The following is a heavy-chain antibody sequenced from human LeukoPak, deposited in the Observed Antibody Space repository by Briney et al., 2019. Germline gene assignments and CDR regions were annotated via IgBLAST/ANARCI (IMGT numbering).Heavy chain of an antibody. CDR3: ARDRSAGTIDY. CDR1: GGSISSYY. V-gene: IGHV4-4*07. Sequence: ASETLSLTXTVSGGSISSYYWSWIRQPAGKGLEWIGRIYTSGSTNYNPSLKSRVTMSVDTSKNQFSLKLSSVTAADTAVYYCARDRSAGTIDYWGPGTLVTVSS. J-gene: IGHJ4*02. CDR2: IYTSGST. D-gene: IGHD6-19*01.